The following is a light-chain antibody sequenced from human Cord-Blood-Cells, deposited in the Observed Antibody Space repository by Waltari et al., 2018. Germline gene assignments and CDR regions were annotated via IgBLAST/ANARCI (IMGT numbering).Light chain of an antibody. CDR1: QGVLYSSKNKTY. CDR3: QQYYSTPYT. J-gene: IGKJ2*01. Sequence: DFVLTQSPDSLAVCLGERATINCKSSQGVLYSSKNKTYVAWYQQKPGQPPKLLIYWASTRESRVPDRFSGSGSGTDFTLTISSLQAEDVAVYYCQQYYSTPYTFGQGTKLEIK. V-gene: IGKV4-1*01. CDR2: WAS.